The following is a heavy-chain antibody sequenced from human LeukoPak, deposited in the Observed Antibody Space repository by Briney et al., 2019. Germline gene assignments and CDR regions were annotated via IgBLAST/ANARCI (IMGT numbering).Heavy chain of an antibody. V-gene: IGHV1-69*06. CDR3: ARGDIVVVPAATAGWFDP. CDR2: IIPIFGTA. Sequence: GASVTVACKASGGTFSSYAISWVRQAPGQGLDWMGGIIPIFGTANYAQKFQGRVTITADKSTSTAYMELSSLRSEDTAVYYCARGDIVVVPAATAGWFDPWGQGTLVTVSS. D-gene: IGHD2-2*01. J-gene: IGHJ5*02. CDR1: GGTFSSYA.